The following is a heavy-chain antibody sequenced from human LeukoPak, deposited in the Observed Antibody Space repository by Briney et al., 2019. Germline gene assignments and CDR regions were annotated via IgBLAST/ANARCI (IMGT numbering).Heavy chain of an antibody. CDR1: GGSISSYY. Sequence: SETLSLTCTVSGGSISSYYWSWIRQPAGEGLGWIGRMYTSGSTNYNPSLKSRVTMSVDTSKNQFSLKLSSVTAADTAVYYCVRDRDGSGSYYTQYWYFDLWGRGTLVTVSS. D-gene: IGHD3-10*01. CDR2: MYTSGST. CDR3: VRDRDGSGSYYTQYWYFDL. V-gene: IGHV4-4*07. J-gene: IGHJ2*01.